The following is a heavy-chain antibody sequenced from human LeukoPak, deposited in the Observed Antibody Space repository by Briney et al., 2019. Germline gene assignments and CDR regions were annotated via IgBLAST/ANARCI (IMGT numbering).Heavy chain of an antibody. J-gene: IGHJ4*02. CDR2: IYYSGST. CDR3: ARGVRDFWSGYHYYFDY. Sequence: SETLSLTCTVFGGSISSYYWSWIRQPPGKGLEWIGYIYYSGSTNYNPSLKSRVTISVDTSKNQFSLKLSSVTAADTAVYYCARGVRDFWSGYHYYFDYWGQGTLVTVSS. CDR1: GGSISSYY. D-gene: IGHD3-3*01. V-gene: IGHV4-59*08.